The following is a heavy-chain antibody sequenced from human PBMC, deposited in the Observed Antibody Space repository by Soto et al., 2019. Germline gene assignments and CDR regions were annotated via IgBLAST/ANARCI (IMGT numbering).Heavy chain of an antibody. D-gene: IGHD3-9*01. J-gene: IGHJ3*02. Sequence: PSETLSLTCTVSGDSMSSSNWWNWVRQPPGKGLEWIGEAHHSGRTNYNPSLKTRVTISADTSHNQLSLRLSSVTAADTAVYYCARADILTGYSDTFDIWGQGTMVTVSS. CDR3: ARADILTGYSDTFDI. V-gene: IGHV4-4*02. CDR2: AHHSGRT. CDR1: GDSMSSSNW.